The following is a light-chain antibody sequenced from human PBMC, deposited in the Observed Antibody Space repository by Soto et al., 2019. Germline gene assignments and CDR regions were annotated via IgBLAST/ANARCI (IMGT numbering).Light chain of an antibody. J-gene: IGKJ1*01. CDR2: DAS. V-gene: IGKV1-5*01. CDR1: QSIGSW. CDR3: QHYSSVWA. Sequence: DIQMTPSPSTLSAFVGDRVTITCRASQSIGSWLAWYQQKPGKAPNLLIYDASTLESGVPSRFSGSGSGTEFTLTISCLHPDDFATYYCQHYSSVWAFGQGTKVDIK.